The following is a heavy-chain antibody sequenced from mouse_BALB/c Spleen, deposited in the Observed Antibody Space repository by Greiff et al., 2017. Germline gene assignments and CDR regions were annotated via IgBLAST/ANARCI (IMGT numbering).Heavy chain of an antibody. CDR2: IDPSDSDT. Sequence: QVQLQQSGPQLVRPGASVKISCKASGYSFTSYWMHWVKQRPGQGLEWIGMIDPSDSDTSFNQKFKDKATLTVDKSSSTAYMQLSSPTSEDSAVYSGAISETSVYYYGMDYWGQGTSVTVSA. CDR1: GYSFTSYW. D-gene: IGHD1-3*01. J-gene: IGHJ4*01. V-gene: IGHV1-74*01. CDR3: AISETSVYYYGMDY.